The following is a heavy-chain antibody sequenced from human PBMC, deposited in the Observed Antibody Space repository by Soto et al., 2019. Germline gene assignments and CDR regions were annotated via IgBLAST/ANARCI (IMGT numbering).Heavy chain of an antibody. D-gene: IGHD4-17*01. Sequence: EVQLLESGGGLVQPGGSLRLSCAASGFTFSSYAMSWVHQAPGKGLEWVSAISGSGGSTYYADSVKGRFTISRDNSKNTLYLQMNSLRAEDTAVYYCAKEGDYGAAGAEYFQHWGQGTLVTVSS. CDR1: GFTFSSYA. CDR2: ISGSGGST. CDR3: AKEGDYGAAGAEYFQH. V-gene: IGHV3-23*01. J-gene: IGHJ1*01.